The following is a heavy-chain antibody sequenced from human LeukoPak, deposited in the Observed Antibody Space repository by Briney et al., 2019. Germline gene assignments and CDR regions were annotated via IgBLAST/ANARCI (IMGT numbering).Heavy chain of an antibody. Sequence: SQTLSLTCAISGDSVSSTTAAWNWIRQSPSRGLEWLGRTYYRSQWYKDYAASVKGRISINPDTAKNQFSLKLSSVTAADTAVYYCARHGFTVAYFDYWGQGTLVTVSS. CDR1: GDSVSSTTAA. V-gene: IGHV6-1*01. CDR3: ARHGFTVAYFDY. D-gene: IGHD4-23*01. CDR2: TYYRSQWYK. J-gene: IGHJ4*02.